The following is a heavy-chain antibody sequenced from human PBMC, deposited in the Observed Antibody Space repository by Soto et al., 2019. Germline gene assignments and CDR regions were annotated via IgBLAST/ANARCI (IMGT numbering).Heavy chain of an antibody. CDR3: TLSTIVGTILRFDF. D-gene: IGHD5-12*01. Sequence: QITLKESGPTLVKPTQTLTLTCTLSGFSLSTSGVGVGWIRQPPGKALEWLALIYWVDDKRYSPSLKSRVTITKDTSKNQVALTMTNMDPVDTATYYCTLSTIVGTILRFDFWGQGTLVTVSS. CDR2: IYWVDDK. J-gene: IGHJ4*02. CDR1: GFSLSTSGVG. V-gene: IGHV2-5*02.